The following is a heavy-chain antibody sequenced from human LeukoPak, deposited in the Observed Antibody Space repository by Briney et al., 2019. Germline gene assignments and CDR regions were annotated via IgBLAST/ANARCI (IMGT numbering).Heavy chain of an antibody. Sequence: GGSLTPCCTTSGFTFGDYAMSWVRQAPGKGLEWVGFIRSKTYGGTTEHAASVKGRFTISRDDSKSIAYLQMNSLKTEDTAVYYCTQYGDNPNLDYWVQGTLVTVSS. CDR3: TQYGDNPNLDY. V-gene: IGHV3-49*04. J-gene: IGHJ4*02. D-gene: IGHD4-17*01. CDR1: GFTFGDYA. CDR2: IRSKTYGGTT.